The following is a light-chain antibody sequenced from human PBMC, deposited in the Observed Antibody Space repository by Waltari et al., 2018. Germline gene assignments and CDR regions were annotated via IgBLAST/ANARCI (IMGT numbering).Light chain of an antibody. V-gene: IGKV4-1*01. CDR2: WAL. J-gene: IGKJ3*01. Sequence: DIVMTQSPDSLAVSLGDRATINCNSRQGVLYSSNKNNSLAWYQDKPRQPPNLLIYWALTRQSGVPDRFRGSGSGTDFTLTISSLHAEDVAVYYCHQYYNSPFTFGPGTKLA. CDR1: QGVLYSSNKNNS. CDR3: HQYYNSPFT.